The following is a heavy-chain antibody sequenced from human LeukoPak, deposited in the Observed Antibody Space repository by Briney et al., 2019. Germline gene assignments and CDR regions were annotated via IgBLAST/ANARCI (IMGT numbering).Heavy chain of an antibody. CDR3: ARDRPRGGYYRSYYYYGMDV. J-gene: IGHJ6*02. CDR2: IYSGGST. D-gene: IGHD3-22*01. V-gene: IGHV3-66*01. CDR1: GFTFSSYS. Sequence: GGSLRLSCAASGFTFSSYSMNWVRQAPGKGLEWVSVIYSGGSTYYADSVKGRFTISRDNSKNTLYLQMNSLRAEDTAVYYCARDRPRGGYYRSYYYYGMDVWGQGTTVTVSS.